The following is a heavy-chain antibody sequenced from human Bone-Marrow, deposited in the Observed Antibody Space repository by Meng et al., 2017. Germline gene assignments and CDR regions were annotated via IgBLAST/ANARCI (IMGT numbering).Heavy chain of an antibody. D-gene: IGHD2-21*01. J-gene: IGHJ4*02. CDR1: GGTFSSYT. Sequence: SAKVSCKASGGTFSSYTISWVRQAPGQGLEWMGRSIPIHGRANYAQKSQGRVTITADKSTSTAYMELGSLRSEDTDVYYWAGHQEPTYSCAPAVGYYFDYWGQGTLVTVSS. CDR3: AGHQEPTYSCAPAVGYYFDY. V-gene: IGHV1-69*02. CDR2: SIPIHGRA.